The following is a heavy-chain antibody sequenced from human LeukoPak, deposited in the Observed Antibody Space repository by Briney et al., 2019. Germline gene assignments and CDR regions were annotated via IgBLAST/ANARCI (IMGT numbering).Heavy chain of an antibody. J-gene: IGHJ4*02. D-gene: IGHD3-9*01. CDR2: INPNSGGT. Sequence: ASVNVSCKASGYTFIGHYINWVRQAPGQGLEWMGWINPNSGGTNYAQKFQGRVTMTRDTSISTAYMELSRLRSDDTAVYYCASQGYYDILTGYFYWGQGTLVTVSS. CDR1: GYTFIGHY. V-gene: IGHV1-2*02. CDR3: ASQGYYDILTGYFY.